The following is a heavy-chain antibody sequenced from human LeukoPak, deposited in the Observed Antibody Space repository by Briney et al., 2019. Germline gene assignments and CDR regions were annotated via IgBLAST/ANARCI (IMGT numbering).Heavy chain of an antibody. V-gene: IGHV4-34*01. J-gene: IGHJ4*02. CDR2: INHSGST. D-gene: IGHD5-24*01. CDR1: GGSFSGYY. CDR3: ARLSRMACINY. Sequence: SSETLSLTCAVYGGSFSGYYWSWIRQPPGKGLEWIGEINHSGSTNYNPSLKSRVTISVDTSKNQFSLKLSSVTAADTAVYYCARLSRMACINYWGQGTLVTVSS.